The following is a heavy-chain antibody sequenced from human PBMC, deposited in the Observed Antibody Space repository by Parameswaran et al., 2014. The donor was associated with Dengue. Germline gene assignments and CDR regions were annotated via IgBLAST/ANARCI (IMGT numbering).Heavy chain of an antibody. CDR2: ISHDGSDK. CDR3: AKSTSMYGTFDY. D-gene: IGHD2-8*01. Sequence: PGKGLEWVSEISHDGSDKNYADSVKGRFTIFRDNSKNTLYLQMNSLRAEDTAIYYCAKSTSMYGTFDYWGQGTPVTVSS. J-gene: IGHJ4*02. V-gene: IGHV3-30*18.